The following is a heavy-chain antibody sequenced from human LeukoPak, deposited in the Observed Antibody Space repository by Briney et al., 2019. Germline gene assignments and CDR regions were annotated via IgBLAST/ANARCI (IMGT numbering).Heavy chain of an antibody. Sequence: SETLSLTCAVSGVSSNDYYWSWVRQTPGKGLEWIGEINHSGYTNDSPSLKSRVTLSIDTSRKQFSLNLRSVTVADTGIYYCTRMTTGHDYWGQGTLVTVSS. CDR3: TRMTTGHDY. D-gene: IGHD4-17*01. CDR1: GVSSNDYY. CDR2: INHSGYT. V-gene: IGHV4-34*01. J-gene: IGHJ4*02.